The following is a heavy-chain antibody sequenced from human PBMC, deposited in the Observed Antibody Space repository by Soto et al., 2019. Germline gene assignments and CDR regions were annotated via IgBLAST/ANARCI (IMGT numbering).Heavy chain of an antibody. Sequence: PGGSLRLSCAASGFTFDDYAMHWVRQAPGKGLEWVSGITWDNGRIGYADTVKGRFTISRDNAKNSLYLQMNSLRAEDTAVYYCARDIVVVPAASLDPDYYYGMDVWGQGTTVTVSS. CDR2: ITWDNGRI. CDR1: GFTFDDYA. D-gene: IGHD2-2*01. CDR3: ARDIVVVPAASLDPDYYYGMDV. J-gene: IGHJ6*02. V-gene: IGHV3-9*01.